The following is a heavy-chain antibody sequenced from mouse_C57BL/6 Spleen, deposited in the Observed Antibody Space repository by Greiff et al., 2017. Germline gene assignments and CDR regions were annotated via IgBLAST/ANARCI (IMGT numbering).Heavy chain of an antibody. J-gene: IGHJ1*03. CDR2: INPSNGGT. D-gene: IGHD1-1*01. V-gene: IGHV1-53*01. CDR3: ASYDGSSYWYFDV. Sequence: VQLQQPGTELVKPGASVKLSCKASGYTFTSYWMHWVKQRPGQGLEWIGNINPSNGGTNYNEKFKSKATLTVDKSSSTAYMQLSSLTSDDSAVYYCASYDGSSYWYFDVWGTGTTVTVAS. CDR1: GYTFTSYW.